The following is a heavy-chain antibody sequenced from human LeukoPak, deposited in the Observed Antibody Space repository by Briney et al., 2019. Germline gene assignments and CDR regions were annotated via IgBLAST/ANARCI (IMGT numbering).Heavy chain of an antibody. CDR2: IYHNGIT. Sequence: SETLSLTCTVFGSSINSVYSWGWIRQPPGKGLEWIGSIYHNGITYYNSSLKSRVTISVHTSENQFSLKLSSVTAADTAVYYCASYKTYYDSSGNPFDYWGQGALVTVSS. V-gene: IGHV4-38-2*02. CDR1: GSSINSVYS. J-gene: IGHJ4*02. D-gene: IGHD3-22*01. CDR3: ASYKTYYDSSGNPFDY.